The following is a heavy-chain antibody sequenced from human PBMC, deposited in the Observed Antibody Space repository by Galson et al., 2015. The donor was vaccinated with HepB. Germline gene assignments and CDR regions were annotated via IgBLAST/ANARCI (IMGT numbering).Heavy chain of an antibody. D-gene: IGHD2-15*01. V-gene: IGHV6-1*01. Sequence: CAISGDSVSSNSAAWNWIRQSPSRGLEWLGRTYYRSKWYNDYAVSVKSRITINPGTSKNQFSLQLNSVTPEDTAVYYCAREKGSGGSCYSCAFDIWGQGTMVTVSS. CDR1: GDSVSSNSAA. J-gene: IGHJ3*02. CDR2: TYYRSKWYN. CDR3: AREKGSGGSCYSCAFDI.